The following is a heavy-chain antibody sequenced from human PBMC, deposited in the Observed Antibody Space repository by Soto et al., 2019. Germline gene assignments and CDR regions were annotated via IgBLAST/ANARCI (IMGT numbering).Heavy chain of an antibody. Sequence: GGSLRLSCAASGFTFSSYAMSWVRQAPGKGLEWVSAISGSGVSTYYAYSVKGRFTISRDNSKNTLFLQMNSLRAEDTAVYYCAKARGSTDYGDYVDYYYMDVWGKGTTVTVSS. CDR3: AKARGSTDYGDYVDYYYMDV. J-gene: IGHJ6*03. CDR1: GFTFSSYA. V-gene: IGHV3-23*01. CDR2: ISGSGVST. D-gene: IGHD4-17*01.